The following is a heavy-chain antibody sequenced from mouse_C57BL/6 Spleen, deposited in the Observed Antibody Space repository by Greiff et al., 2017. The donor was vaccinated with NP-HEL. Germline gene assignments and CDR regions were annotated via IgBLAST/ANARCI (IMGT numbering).Heavy chain of an antibody. V-gene: IGHV3-6*01. CDR1: GYSITSGYY. CDR2: ISYDGSN. D-gene: IGHD1-1*01. Sequence: EVKLQESGPGLVKPSQSLSLTCSVTGYSITSGYYWNWIRQFPGNKLEWMGYISYDGSNNYNPSLKNRISITRDTSKNQFFLKLNSVTTEDTATYYCATGGSPFDYWGQGTTLTVSS. J-gene: IGHJ2*01. CDR3: ATGGSPFDY.